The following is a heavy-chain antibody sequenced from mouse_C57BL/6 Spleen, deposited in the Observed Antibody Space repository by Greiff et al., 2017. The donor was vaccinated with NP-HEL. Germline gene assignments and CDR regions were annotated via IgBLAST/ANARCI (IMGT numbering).Heavy chain of an antibody. D-gene: IGHD2-1*01. J-gene: IGHJ4*01. V-gene: IGHV1-69*01. CDR2: IDPSDSYT. CDR1: GYTFTSYW. CDR3: ARSLYGNYDAMDY. Sequence: QVQLKQPGAELVMPGASVKLSCKASGYTFTSYWMHWVKQRPGQGLEWIGEIDPSDSYTNYNQKFKGKSTLTVDKSSSTAYMQLSSLTSEDSAVYYCARSLYGNYDAMDYWGQGTSVTVSS.